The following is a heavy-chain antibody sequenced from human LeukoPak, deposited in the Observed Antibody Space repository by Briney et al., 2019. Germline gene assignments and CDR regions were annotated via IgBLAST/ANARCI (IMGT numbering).Heavy chain of an antibody. V-gene: IGHV4-39*01. J-gene: IGHJ5*02. CDR3: ARHNGVIRQRGYNWFDP. CDR2: IYYSGST. Sequence: SETLSLTCTVPGGSISSSSYYWGWIRQPPGKGLEWIGSIYYSGSTYYNPSLKSRVTISVDTSKNQFSLKLSSVTAADTAVYYCARHNGVIRQRGYNWFDPWGQGTLVTVSS. D-gene: IGHD3-22*01. CDR1: GGSISSSSYY.